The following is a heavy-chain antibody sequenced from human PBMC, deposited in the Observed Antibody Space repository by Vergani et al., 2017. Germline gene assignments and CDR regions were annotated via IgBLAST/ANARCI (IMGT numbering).Heavy chain of an antibody. Sequence: QVQLQESGPGLVKPSGTLSLTCAVSGGSISSSNWWSWVRQPPGKGLEWIGEIYHSGSTNYNPSLKSRVTISVDKSKNQFSLKLSSVTASDTAVYYCARDLGYCSSTSCYRYYYYYMDVWGKGTTVTVSS. CDR1: GGSISSSNW. J-gene: IGHJ6*03. CDR3: ARDLGYCSSTSCYRYYYYYMDV. D-gene: IGHD2-2*01. V-gene: IGHV4-4*02. CDR2: IYHSGST.